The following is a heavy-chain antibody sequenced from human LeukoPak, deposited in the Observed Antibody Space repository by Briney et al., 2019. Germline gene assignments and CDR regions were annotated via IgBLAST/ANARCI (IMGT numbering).Heavy chain of an antibody. D-gene: IGHD3-10*01. CDR2: IYHSGTT. CDR3: ARIRVNALDI. Sequence: SETLSLTCTGSNSSIISYLWSWIRQPPGEGLEGIGYIYHSGTTNYNPSLKSRVTMYVDTSKKQLSLKLSSVTAADTAVYYCARIRVNALDIWGQGTMVTVSS. V-gene: IGHV4-59*01. CDR1: NSSIISYL. J-gene: IGHJ3*02.